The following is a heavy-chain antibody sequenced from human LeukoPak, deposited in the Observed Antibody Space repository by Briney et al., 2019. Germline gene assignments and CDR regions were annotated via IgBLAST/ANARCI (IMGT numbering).Heavy chain of an antibody. CDR2: IRYDGSNK. CDR3: AKRYSSGWYEARFDY. V-gene: IGHV3-30*02. J-gene: IGHJ4*02. Sequence: PGGSLRLSCAASGFTFSSYGMHWVRQAPGKGLEWVAFIRYDGSNKYYADSVKGRFTISRDNSKNTLYLQMNSLRAEDMAVYYCAKRYSSGWYEARFDYWGQGTLVTVSS. CDR1: GFTFSSYG. D-gene: IGHD6-19*01.